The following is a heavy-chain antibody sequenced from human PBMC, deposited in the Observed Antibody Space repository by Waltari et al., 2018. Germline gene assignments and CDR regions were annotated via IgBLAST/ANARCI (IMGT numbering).Heavy chain of an antibody. CDR2: IVVTGNT. CDR1: GFTVSDTY. D-gene: IGHD6-6*01. Sequence: EVQVVESGGDLIQPGGSLRLSCAASGFTVSDTYMTWGRQAPGKGLDWVATIVVTGNTHCADSVRGRVTIARDSSRNSVYLQMDNLRAEDTATYYCARVTVVARVSDVFDVWGQGTMITVSS. CDR3: ARVTVVARVSDVFDV. J-gene: IGHJ3*01. V-gene: IGHV3-53*01.